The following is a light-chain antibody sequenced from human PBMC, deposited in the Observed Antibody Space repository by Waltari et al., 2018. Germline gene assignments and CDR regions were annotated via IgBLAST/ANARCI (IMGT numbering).Light chain of an antibody. J-gene: IGKJ2*01. CDR3: QQYGSSPRT. CDR2: GAS. V-gene: IGKV3-20*01. CDR1: QSVSSSS. Sequence: EIVLTQSPDTLSLSPGERATLSCRASQSVSSSSLAWYQQKPGQAPRLLIYGASSKSTGIPDRFSGSGSGTQFTLTISRLEPEDFAVYYCQQYGSSPRTFGQGTKLEIK.